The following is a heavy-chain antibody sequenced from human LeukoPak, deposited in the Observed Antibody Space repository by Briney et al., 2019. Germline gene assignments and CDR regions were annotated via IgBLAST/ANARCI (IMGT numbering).Heavy chain of an antibody. V-gene: IGHV4-34*01. Sequence: PSETLSLTCAVYGGSFSGYYWSWIRQPPGKGLEWIGEINHSGSTNYNPSLKSRVTISVDTSKNQFSLKLSSVTAADTAVYYCVRGRGYSYGYGVFWYFDLWGRGTLVTVSS. J-gene: IGHJ2*01. D-gene: IGHD5-18*01. CDR3: VRGRGYSYGYGVFWYFDL. CDR1: GGSFSGYY. CDR2: INHSGST.